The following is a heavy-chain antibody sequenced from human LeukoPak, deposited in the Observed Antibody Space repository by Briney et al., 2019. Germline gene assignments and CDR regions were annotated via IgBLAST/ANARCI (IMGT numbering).Heavy chain of an antibody. V-gene: IGHV3-53*01. CDR2: ISSGGTT. J-gene: IGHJ4*02. CDR3: ASWGPLIAHGY. D-gene: IGHD3-16*01. Sequence: GGPLRLSCAVSGFPVSSNHMSWVRQAPGKGLEWVSIISSGGTTYYPDSVKGRFTISRDNSKNTLYLQMNSLRAEDTAVYYCASWGPLIAHGYWGQGTLVTVSS. CDR1: GFPVSSNH.